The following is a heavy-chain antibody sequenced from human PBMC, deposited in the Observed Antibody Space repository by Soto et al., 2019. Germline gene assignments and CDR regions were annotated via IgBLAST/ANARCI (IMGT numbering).Heavy chain of an antibody. CDR1: GASVTSDDSY. Sequence: SETLSLTCTVSGASVTSDDSYWGWIRRPPGQGLEWIGTISHTGETFYNPPLNSRLTMSLDASKNQFSLKLASMTAADAGVFFCARQMRGFLSHVGWLSPVSSCGQGIPVTVSA. CDR2: ISHTGET. D-gene: IGHD3-9*01. V-gene: IGHV4-39*01. CDR3: ARQMRGFLSHVGWLSPVSS. J-gene: IGHJ5*02.